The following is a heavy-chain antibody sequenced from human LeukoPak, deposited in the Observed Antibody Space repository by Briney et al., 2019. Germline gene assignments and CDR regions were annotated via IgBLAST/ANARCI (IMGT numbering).Heavy chain of an antibody. CDR2: INVVNDNT. CDR3: ARAPLTTYPW. D-gene: IGHD2/OR15-2a*01. V-gene: IGHV1-3*01. J-gene: IGHJ4*02. CDR1: GYDFTSYA. Sequence: ASVKVSCKTSGYDFTSYAMHWVRQAPGQRLEWMGWINVVNDNTKLSQKFQGRVTITSDTSASTAYTEMSSLRFDDTAVYYCARAPLTTYPWWGQGTLVTVSS.